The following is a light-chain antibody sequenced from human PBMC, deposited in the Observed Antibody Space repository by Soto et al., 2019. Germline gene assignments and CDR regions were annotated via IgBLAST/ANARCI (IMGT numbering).Light chain of an antibody. Sequence: DILLTKSPLSLPVTPGAPASISCRSSQSLLHRTGYTVLDWYLQRPGQSPQLLIYLGSNRASGVPERFNGSGTGTDFTLKITRVEAEDVGIYYCMQALQTPYTFGQGTKLDIK. CDR3: MQALQTPYT. V-gene: IGKV2-28*01. J-gene: IGKJ2*01. CDR2: LGS. CDR1: QSLLHRTGYTV.